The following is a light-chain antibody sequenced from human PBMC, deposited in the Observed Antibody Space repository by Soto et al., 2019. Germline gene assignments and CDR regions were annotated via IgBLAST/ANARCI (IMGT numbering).Light chain of an antibody. J-gene: IGLJ2*01. CDR3: NSYTSSNSLEV. Sequence: QSVLTQPASVSGSPGQSITISCTGTSSDIGAYNYVSWYQQHPGKAPKLMIYDVSIRPSGVSSRFSGSKSGNTASLTISGLQAEDEADYYCNSYTSSNSLEVFGGGTSSPS. CDR1: SSDIGAYNY. V-gene: IGLV2-14*03. CDR2: DVS.